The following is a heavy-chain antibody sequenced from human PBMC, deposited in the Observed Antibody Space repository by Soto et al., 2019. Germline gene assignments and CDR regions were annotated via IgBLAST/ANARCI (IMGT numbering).Heavy chain of an antibody. CDR2: IIGRGSST. D-gene: IGHD3-22*01. J-gene: IGHJ4*02. CDR3: AKARSGFYLYYFDY. CDR1: GFIFSSYA. V-gene: IGHV3-23*01. Sequence: GGSLRLSCAASGFIFSSYAMNWVRKTPGKGLEWVSGIIGRGSSTYYADSVKGRFPISRDNSKKTLYLQMNSLRAEDTAVYYCAKARSGFYLYYFDYWGPGTLVTVSA.